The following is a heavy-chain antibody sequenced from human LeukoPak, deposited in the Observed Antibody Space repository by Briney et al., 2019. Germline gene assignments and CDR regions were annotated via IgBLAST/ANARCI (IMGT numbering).Heavy chain of an antibody. CDR1: GYSISSTYY. J-gene: IGHJ4*02. CDR3: ARDRSVGVSPAPHFDF. CDR2: VFHSGNT. V-gene: IGHV4-38-2*02. D-gene: IGHD2-2*01. Sequence: SETLSLTCTVSGYSISSTYYWGWIRQPPGKGLEWVGSVFHSGNTYYNQSLKSRLTISADTSKNQFSLTLTSVTAPDTAVYYCARDRSVGVSPAPHFDFWGQGTLVTVSS.